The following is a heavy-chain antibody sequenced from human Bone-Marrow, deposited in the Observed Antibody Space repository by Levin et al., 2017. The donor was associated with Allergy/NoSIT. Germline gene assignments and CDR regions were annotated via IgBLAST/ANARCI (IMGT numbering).Heavy chain of an antibody. CDR2: IGGSGGDT. Sequence: PGGSLRLSCTTSGFIFSTYAMNWVRQAPGKGLEWVSAIGGSGGDTFYADSVKGRFAISRDNSKNTVYLQMNTLRADDTAIYYCATDYGDSELYVHDSSGQGTLVTVSS. CDR3: ATDYGDSELYVHDS. V-gene: IGHV3-23*01. CDR1: GFIFSTYA. J-gene: IGHJ4*02. D-gene: IGHD4-17*01.